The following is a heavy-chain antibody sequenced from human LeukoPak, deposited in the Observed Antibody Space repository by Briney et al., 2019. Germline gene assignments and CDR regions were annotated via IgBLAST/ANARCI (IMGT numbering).Heavy chain of an antibody. D-gene: IGHD1-26*01. CDR2: ISYDGSNK. CDR1: GFTFSSYA. J-gene: IGHJ4*02. CDR3: AREGGARDSGSYLFDY. V-gene: IGHV3-30*04. Sequence: GGSLRLSCAASGFTFSSYAMHWVRQAPGKGLEWVAVISYDGSNKYYADSVKGRFTISRGNSKNTLYLQMNSLRAEDTAVYYCAREGGARDSGSYLFDYWGQGTLVTVSS.